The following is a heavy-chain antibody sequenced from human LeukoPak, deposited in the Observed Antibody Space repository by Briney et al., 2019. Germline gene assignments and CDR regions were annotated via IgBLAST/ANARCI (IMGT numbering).Heavy chain of an antibody. V-gene: IGHV1-2*02. CDR2: ISPNSGGT. J-gene: IGHJ4*02. Sequence: ASVKASCKASEYTFTGYYIHWVRQAPGRGLEYMGWISPNSGGTNYAQKFQGRVTMTRDTSISTSFMELSRLGSDDTAVYYCARALSGSYWYYFDFWGQGTLVTVSS. CDR1: EYTFTGYY. D-gene: IGHD3-22*01. CDR3: ARALSGSYWYYFDF.